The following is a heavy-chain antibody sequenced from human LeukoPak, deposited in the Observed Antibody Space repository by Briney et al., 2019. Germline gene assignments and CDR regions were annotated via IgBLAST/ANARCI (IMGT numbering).Heavy chain of an antibody. D-gene: IGHD3-10*01. Sequence: GGSLRLSCAASGFTFSSYGMHWVRQAPGKRLEWVAVIWYDGSNKYYADSVKGRFTISRDNSKNTLYLQMNSLRAEDTAVYYCARDLRSSGNYYYYGMDVWGKGTTVTVSS. CDR1: GFTFSSYG. CDR3: ARDLRSSGNYYYYGMDV. V-gene: IGHV3-33*01. CDR2: IWYDGSNK. J-gene: IGHJ6*04.